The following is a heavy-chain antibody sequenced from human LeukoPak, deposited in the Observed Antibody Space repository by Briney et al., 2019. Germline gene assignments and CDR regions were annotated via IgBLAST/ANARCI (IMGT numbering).Heavy chain of an antibody. V-gene: IGHV3-33*01. D-gene: IGHD3-16*02. Sequence: GRSLIQSCSSYGFRFSTYAMHSVRQAPAKGLEWVALIWREARHTFYTDSVKGQITISSDKSKNHVAVETNSLGSDDTAVYYCAREIFDQGSYPDYWGQGTLVAVS. J-gene: IGHJ4*02. CDR3: AREIFDQGSYPDY. CDR2: IWREARHT. CDR1: GFRFSTYA.